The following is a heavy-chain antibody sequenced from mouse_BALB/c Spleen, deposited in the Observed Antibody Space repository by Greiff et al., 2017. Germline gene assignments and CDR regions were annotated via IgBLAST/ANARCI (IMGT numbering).Heavy chain of an antibody. CDR3: AREVGYAMDY. Sequence: VQLKESGGGLVKPGGSLKLSCAASGFTFSDYYMYWVRQTPEKRLEWVATISDGGSYTYYPDSVKGRFTISRDNAKNNLYLQMSSLKSEDTAMYYCAREVGYAMDYWGQGTSVTVSS. V-gene: IGHV5-4*02. CDR2: ISDGGSYT. J-gene: IGHJ4*01. D-gene: IGHD1-1*02. CDR1: GFTFSDYY.